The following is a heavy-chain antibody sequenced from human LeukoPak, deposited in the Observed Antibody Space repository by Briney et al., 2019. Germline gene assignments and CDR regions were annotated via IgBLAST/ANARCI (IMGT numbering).Heavy chain of an antibody. CDR2: IHHSGSI. D-gene: IGHD5-12*01. CDR3: ARAPPRGYSGYGGYFDY. J-gene: IGHJ4*02. V-gene: IGHV4-4*02. CDR1: GGSISSSNW. Sequence: SGTLSLICAVSGGSISSSNWWSWVRQTPGKGLEWIGEIHHSGSIDYNPFLKSRFTISLDKSKNQFSLSLYSVTAADTAVYYCARAPPRGYSGYGGYFDYWGQGTLVTVSS.